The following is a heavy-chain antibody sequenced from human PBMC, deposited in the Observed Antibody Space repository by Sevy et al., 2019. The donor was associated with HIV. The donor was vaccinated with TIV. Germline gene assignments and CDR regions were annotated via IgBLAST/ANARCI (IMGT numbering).Heavy chain of an antibody. CDR2: ISGSGGST. CDR1: GFTFSSYA. D-gene: IGHD4-17*01. Sequence: GGSLRLSCAASGFTFSSYAMSWVRQAPGKGLERVSAISGSGGSTYYADSVKGRFTISRDNSKNTLYLQMNSLRAEDTAVYYCAKDRGDYGGNSAFDIWGQGTMVTVSS. V-gene: IGHV3-23*01. CDR3: AKDRGDYGGNSAFDI. J-gene: IGHJ3*02.